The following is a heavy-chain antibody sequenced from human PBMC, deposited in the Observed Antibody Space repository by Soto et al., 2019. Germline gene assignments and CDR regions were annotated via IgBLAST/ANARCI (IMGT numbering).Heavy chain of an antibody. CDR3: ARGINYYDSGDDAFDI. CDR1: EYGYACND. Sequence: GASAEACWKESEYGYACNDINGVRQDNGQGLEWMGWMNPNSGNTGYAQKFRGRVTMTRNTSISTAYMELSSLRSEDTAVYYCARGINYYDSGDDAFDIWGKGTMVTVSS. V-gene: IGHV1-8*01. D-gene: IGHD3-10*01. J-gene: IGHJ3*02. CDR2: MNPNSGNT.